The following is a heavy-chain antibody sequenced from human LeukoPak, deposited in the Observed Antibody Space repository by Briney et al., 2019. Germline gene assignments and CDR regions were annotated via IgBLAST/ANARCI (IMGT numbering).Heavy chain of an antibody. V-gene: IGHV3-23*01. Sequence: GGSLRLSCAASGFSFSNYAMSWVRQAPGKGLEWVSGVSASGASTYSEDSVKGRFIISRDNSKNTVFLQMSGLRAEGTAVYYCARQHTGWYIDYWGQGILVTVSS. CDR1: GFSFSNYA. CDR3: ARQHTGWYIDY. CDR2: VSASGAST. J-gene: IGHJ4*02. D-gene: IGHD6-19*01.